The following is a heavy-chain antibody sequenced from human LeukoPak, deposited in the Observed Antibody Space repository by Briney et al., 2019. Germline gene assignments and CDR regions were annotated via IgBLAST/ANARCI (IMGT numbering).Heavy chain of an antibody. Sequence: ASVKVSCKASGYTFTGYYMHWVRQAPGQGLEWMGWINPNSGGTNYAQKFQGRVTMTRETSISTAYMELSRLRSDDTAVYYCAREGCSGGSCYFDYWGQGNLVTVSS. CDR3: AREGCSGGSCYFDY. CDR2: INPNSGGT. D-gene: IGHD2-15*01. J-gene: IGHJ4*02. CDR1: GYTFTGYY. V-gene: IGHV1-2*02.